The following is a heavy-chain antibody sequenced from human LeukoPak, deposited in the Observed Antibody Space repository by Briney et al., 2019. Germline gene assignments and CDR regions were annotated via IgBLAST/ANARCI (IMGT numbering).Heavy chain of an antibody. CDR2: ISHSGSSV. CDR3: ARDKASGMATITDYFDY. V-gene: IGHV3-11*01. CDR1: GFTFSDYF. J-gene: IGHJ4*02. Sequence: GGSLRLSCAASGFTFSDYFMSWIRQAPGKGLEWDSHISHSGSSVYYADSVKGRFTISRNNAKSSVYLQMNGLRAEDTVVYYCARDKASGMATITDYFDYWGQGILVTVSS. D-gene: IGHD5-24*01.